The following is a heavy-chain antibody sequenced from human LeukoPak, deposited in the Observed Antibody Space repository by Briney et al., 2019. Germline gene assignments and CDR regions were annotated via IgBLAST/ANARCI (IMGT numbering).Heavy chain of an antibody. CDR1: GYTFTGYY. Sequence: ASVNVSCKASGYTFTGYYMHWVRQAPGQGLEWMGWINPNSGGTNYAQRFQGRVTMTRDTSISTAYMELSRLRSDDTAVYYCARQQSHYYGMDVWGQGTTVTVSS. CDR2: INPNSGGT. V-gene: IGHV1-2*02. D-gene: IGHD6-13*01. J-gene: IGHJ6*02. CDR3: ARQQSHYYGMDV.